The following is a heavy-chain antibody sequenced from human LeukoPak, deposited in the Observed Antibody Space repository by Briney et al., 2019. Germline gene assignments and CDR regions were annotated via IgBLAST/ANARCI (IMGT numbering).Heavy chain of an antibody. V-gene: IGHV3-33*01. D-gene: IGHD3-3*01. CDR2: IWYDGSNT. J-gene: IGHJ4*02. CDR3: GRLGSGYLFDY. Sequence: GGSLRLSCAASGFTFSNHDMHWVRQAPGKGLEWVAVIWYDGSNTYYADSLKGRFTISKDNSKNTLYLQMTSLRAEKRAVYYCGRLGSGYLFDYWGQGTLVTVSS. CDR1: GFTFSNHD.